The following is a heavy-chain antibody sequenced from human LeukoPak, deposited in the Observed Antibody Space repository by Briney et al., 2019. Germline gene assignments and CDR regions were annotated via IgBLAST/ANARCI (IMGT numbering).Heavy chain of an antibody. J-gene: IGHJ3*02. V-gene: IGHV3-9*01. CDR3: AKANTYYYDSSGYLGAFDI. Sequence: GGSLRLSCAASGFTFDDYAMHWVRQAPGKGLEWVSGISWNSGSIGYADSVKGRFTISRDNAENSLYLQMNSLRAEDTALYYCAKANTYYYDSSGYLGAFDIWGQGTMVTVSS. D-gene: IGHD3-22*01. CDR1: GFTFDDYA. CDR2: ISWNSGSI.